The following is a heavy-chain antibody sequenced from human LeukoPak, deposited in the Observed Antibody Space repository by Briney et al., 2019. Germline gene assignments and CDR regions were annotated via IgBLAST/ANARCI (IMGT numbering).Heavy chain of an antibody. V-gene: IGHV1-8*01. CDR3: ARGGGGIAVAGRDFDY. CDR1: GYTFTSYD. D-gene: IGHD6-19*01. J-gene: IGHJ4*02. Sequence: ASVKVSCKASGYTFTSYDINWARQATGQGLEWMGWMNPNSGNTGNAQKFQGRVTMTRNTSISTAYMELSSLRSEDTAVYYCARGGGGIAVAGRDFDYWGQGTLVTVSS. CDR2: MNPNSGNT.